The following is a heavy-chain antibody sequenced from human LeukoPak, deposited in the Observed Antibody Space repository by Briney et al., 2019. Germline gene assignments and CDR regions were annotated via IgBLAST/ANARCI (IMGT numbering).Heavy chain of an antibody. V-gene: IGHV4-34*01. J-gene: IGHJ4*02. Sequence: SETLSLTCAVYGGSFSGYYWSWIRQPPGKGLEWIGEINHSGSTNYNPSLKSRVTISVDTSKNQFSLKLSSVAAADTAVYYCARGRAGDYVWAHDYWGQGTLVTVSS. CDR3: ARGRAGDYVWAHDY. D-gene: IGHD3-16*01. CDR2: INHSGST. CDR1: GGSFSGYY.